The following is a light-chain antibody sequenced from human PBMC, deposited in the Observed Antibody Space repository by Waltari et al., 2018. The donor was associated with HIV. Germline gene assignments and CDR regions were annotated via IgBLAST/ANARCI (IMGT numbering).Light chain of an antibody. Sequence: QSALTQPPSASGSPGQSVTISCTGNNSDIGGYNYVSWYQQHPGKAPNLVISEVTKRPSGVPDRFSGSKSGTTASLTVSGLQAEDEADYYCSSYADRNGFYVVFGGGTRLTVL. V-gene: IGLV2-8*01. CDR2: EVT. CDR3: SSYADRNGFYVV. CDR1: NSDIGGYNY. J-gene: IGLJ2*01.